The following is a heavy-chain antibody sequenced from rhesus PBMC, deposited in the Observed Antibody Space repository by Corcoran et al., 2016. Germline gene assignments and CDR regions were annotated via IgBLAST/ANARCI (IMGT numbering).Heavy chain of an antibody. D-gene: IGHD3-28*01. V-gene: IGHV4-165*02. CDR1: GDSISGYF. CDR2: IGASTGIT. CDR3: ARFPGYYPNFDF. Sequence: QVQLQESGPGLVKPSETLSLTCSISGDSISGYFWNWIRRPPGKGLEWIGYIGASTGITYYTASLKSRVSLSTDTSQSQFSPKLTSMPAADTAVYYCARFPGYYPNFDFWGQGILVTVSS. J-gene: IGHJ4*01.